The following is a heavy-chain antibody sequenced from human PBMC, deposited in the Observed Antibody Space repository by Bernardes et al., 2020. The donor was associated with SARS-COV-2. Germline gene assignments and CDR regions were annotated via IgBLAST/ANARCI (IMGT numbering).Heavy chain of an antibody. CDR2: ISGSGGST. D-gene: IGHD3-3*01. CDR3: ARHRRITIFGVVTTGGWFDP. Sequence: GGSLRLSCAASGFTFSSYAMSWVRQAPGKGLEWVSAISGSGGSTYYADSVKGRFTISRDNSKNTLYLQMNSLRAEDTAVYYCARHRRITIFGVVTTGGWFDPWGQGTLVTVSS. CDR1: GFTFSSYA. J-gene: IGHJ5*02. V-gene: IGHV3-23*01.